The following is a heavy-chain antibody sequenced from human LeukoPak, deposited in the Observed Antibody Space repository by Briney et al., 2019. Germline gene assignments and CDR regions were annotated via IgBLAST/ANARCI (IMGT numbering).Heavy chain of an antibody. CDR1: GFTFSSYW. CDR3: ARDATISVGDYYDY. D-gene: IGHD1/OR15-1a*01. J-gene: IGHJ4*02. CDR2: INSDGSST. V-gene: IGHV3-74*01. Sequence: GGSLRLSCAASGFTFSSYWMPWVRQAPGKGLVWVSRINSDGSSTSYADSVKGRFTISRDNAKNSLYLQMNSLRAEDTAVYYCARDATISVGDYYDYWGQGTLVTVSS.